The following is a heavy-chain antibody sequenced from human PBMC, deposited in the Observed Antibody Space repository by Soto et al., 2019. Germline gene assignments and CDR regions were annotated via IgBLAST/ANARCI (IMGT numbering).Heavy chain of an antibody. CDR1: GFTFSSYG. Sequence: QVQLVESGGGVVQPGRSLRLSCAASGFTFSSYGMHWVRQAPGKGLEWVAVIWYDGSKKYYADSVKGRFTISRDNSKNTLDLQMNSLGAEDTAVYYCARDCAGYSSGWYQRGGFDYWGQGTLVTVSS. CDR2: IWYDGSKK. CDR3: ARDCAGYSSGWYQRGGFDY. J-gene: IGHJ4*02. D-gene: IGHD6-19*01. V-gene: IGHV3-33*01.